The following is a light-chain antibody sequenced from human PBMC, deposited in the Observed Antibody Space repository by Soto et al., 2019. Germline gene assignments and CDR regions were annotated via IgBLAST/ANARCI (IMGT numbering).Light chain of an antibody. J-gene: IGKJ4*01. V-gene: IGKV3-11*01. CDR2: DAS. CDR1: QSVSSY. CDR3: QQRSDWPHT. Sequence: EIVLTQSPATLSVSPGNCATLSSRASQSVSSYLAWYQQKPGQAPRLLIYDASNRATGIPARFNGSGSGTDFTLTISSREPEDFAVYYCQQRSDWPHTFGGGTKVDIK.